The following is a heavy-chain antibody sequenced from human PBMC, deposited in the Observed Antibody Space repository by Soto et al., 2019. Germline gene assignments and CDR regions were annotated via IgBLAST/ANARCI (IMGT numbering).Heavy chain of an antibody. CDR1: GYTFTGYA. D-gene: IGHD6-19*01. CDR3: ARAVAVPADFDY. CDR2: INAANGNT. J-gene: IGHJ4*02. Sequence: QVQLVQSGAEEKKPGASVKVSCKASGYTFTGYAMHWVRQAPGQRLEWMGWINAANGNTKYSQKFQGRVTITRDTSASTAYMELSSLRSEDTAVYYCARAVAVPADFDYWGQGSLVTVSP. V-gene: IGHV1-3*05.